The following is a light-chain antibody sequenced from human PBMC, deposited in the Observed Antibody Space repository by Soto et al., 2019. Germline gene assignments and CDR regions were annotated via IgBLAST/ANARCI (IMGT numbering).Light chain of an antibody. CDR2: GNS. CDR3: QSYDSSLSGWVV. V-gene: IGLV1-40*01. Sequence: QSVLTQPPSVSGAPGQRVTISGTGSSSNIGAGYDVHWYQQLPGTAPKLLIYGNSNRPSGVPDRFSGSKSGTSASLAITGLQAEDEADYYCQSYDSSLSGWVVFGGGTKVTVL. J-gene: IGLJ2*01. CDR1: SSNIGAGYD.